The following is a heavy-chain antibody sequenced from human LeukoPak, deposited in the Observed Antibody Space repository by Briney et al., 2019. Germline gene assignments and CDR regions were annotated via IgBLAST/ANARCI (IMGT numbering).Heavy chain of an antibody. CDR2: ISAYNGNT. CDR1: GYTFTSYG. CDR3: ARYVLDIEYSSERVEYYYYYYMDV. D-gene: IGHD6-6*01. J-gene: IGHJ6*03. Sequence: GASVKVSCKASGYTFTSYGISWVRQAPGQGLEWMGWISAYNGNTNYAQKLQGRVTMTTDTSTSTAYMELRSLRSDDTAVYYCARYVLDIEYSSERVEYYYYYYMDVWGKGTTVTVSS. V-gene: IGHV1-18*01.